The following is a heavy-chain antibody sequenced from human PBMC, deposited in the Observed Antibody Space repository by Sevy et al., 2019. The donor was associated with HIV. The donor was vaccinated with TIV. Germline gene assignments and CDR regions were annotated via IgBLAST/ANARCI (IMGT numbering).Heavy chain of an antibody. J-gene: IGHJ3*02. CDR2: ISGSGGST. CDR1: GFTFSSYA. CDR3: AKDKEQQLVHHDAFDI. D-gene: IGHD6-13*01. V-gene: IGHV3-23*01. Sequence: GGSLRLSCAASGFTFSSYAMSWVRQAPGKGLEWVSAISGSGGSTYYADSVKGRFTISRDNSKNTLYLQMNSLRAEDTAVYYCAKDKEQQLVHHDAFDIWGQGTMVTVS.